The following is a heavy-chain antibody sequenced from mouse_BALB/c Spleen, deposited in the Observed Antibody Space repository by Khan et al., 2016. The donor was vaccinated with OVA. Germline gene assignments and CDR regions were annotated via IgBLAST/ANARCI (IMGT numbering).Heavy chain of an antibody. CDR3: ARQPDGHYNILDY. V-gene: IGHV2-6-1*01. CDR2: IWHDGTT. J-gene: IGHJ4*01. Sequence: QVQLKQSGPVLAAPSQCLSITCTISGFSLTNYGVNWVRQPPGKGLEWLVVIWHDGTTTYNSALNSRLTITKDNYQSQVLLKMNSIQTDDTAIYFCARQPDGHYNILDYWGQGTSVTVSS. CDR1: GFSLTNYG. D-gene: IGHD1-2*01.